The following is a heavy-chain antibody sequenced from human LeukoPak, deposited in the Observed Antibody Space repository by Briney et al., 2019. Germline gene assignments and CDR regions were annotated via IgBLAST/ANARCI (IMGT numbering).Heavy chain of an antibody. CDR1: GFGFSDYY. CDR2: ISSSGSTI. D-gene: IGHD1-26*01. J-gene: IGHJ2*01. CDR3: ARDPGLIVGATTGWYFDL. Sequence: GGSLRLSCAASGFGFSDYYMSWIRQAPGKGLEWVSYISSSGSTIYYADSVKGRFTISRDNAKNSLYLQMNSLRAEDTAVYYCARDPGLIVGATTGWYFDLWGRGTLVTVSS. V-gene: IGHV3-11*01.